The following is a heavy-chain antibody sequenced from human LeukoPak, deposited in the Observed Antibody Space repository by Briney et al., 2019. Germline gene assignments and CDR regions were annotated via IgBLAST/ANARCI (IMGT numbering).Heavy chain of an antibody. V-gene: IGHV4-39*01. CDR2: IYYSGNT. Sequence: SETLSLTCTVSGVSISSSNSYWGWIRQPPGKGLEWIGSIYYSGNTYDNASLKSQVSISIGTSKNLFALRLTSVTAADTAVYYCARQTGSGLFILPGGQGTLVTGSS. D-gene: IGHD3/OR15-3a*01. CDR1: GVSISSSNSY. CDR3: ARQTGSGLFILP. J-gene: IGHJ4*02.